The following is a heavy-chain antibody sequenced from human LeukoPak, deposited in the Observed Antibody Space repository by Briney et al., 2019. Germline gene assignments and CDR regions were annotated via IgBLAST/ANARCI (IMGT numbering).Heavy chain of an antibody. CDR1: GGSISSGDYY. D-gene: IGHD2-21*02. V-gene: IGHV4-30-4*01. CDR3: ARAGTDLEVVTAIRDFDL. Sequence: SETLSLTCTVSGGSISSGDYYWSWIRQPPGKGLEWIGYIYYSGSTYYNPSLKSRISISVDTSKNQFSLKLNSVTAADTAVYYCARAGTDLEVVTAIRDFDLWGRGTLVTVSS. CDR2: IYYSGST. J-gene: IGHJ2*01.